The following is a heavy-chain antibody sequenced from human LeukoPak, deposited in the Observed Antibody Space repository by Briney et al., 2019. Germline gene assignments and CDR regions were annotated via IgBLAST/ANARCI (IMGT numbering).Heavy chain of an antibody. V-gene: IGHV1-69*04. J-gene: IGHJ3*02. CDR1: GGTFSSYA. D-gene: IGHD3-10*01. CDR2: IIPILGIA. CDR3: ARGGAGSGSPVGAFDI. Sequence: SVKVSCKASGGTFSSYAISWVRQAPGQGLEWMGRIIPILGIANYAQKFQGRVTITADKSTSTAYMELSSLRSEDTAVYYCARGGAGSGSPVGAFDIWGQGTMVTVSS.